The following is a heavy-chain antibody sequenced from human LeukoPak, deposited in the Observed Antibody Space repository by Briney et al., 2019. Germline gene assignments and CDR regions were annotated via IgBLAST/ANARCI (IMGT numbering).Heavy chain of an antibody. J-gene: IGHJ4*02. CDR3: ARDRGYSGYAHGY. Sequence: GGSLRLSCAASGFTFSSYGMHWVRQAPGKGLEWVAVISYDGSNKYYADSVKGRFTISRDNSKNTLYLQMNSLRADDTAVYYCARDRGYSGYAHGYWGQGTLVTVSS. D-gene: IGHD5-12*01. CDR1: GFTFSSYG. CDR2: ISYDGSNK. V-gene: IGHV3-30*03.